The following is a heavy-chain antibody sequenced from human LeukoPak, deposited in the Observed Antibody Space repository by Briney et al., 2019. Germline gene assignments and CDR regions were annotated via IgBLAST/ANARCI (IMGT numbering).Heavy chain of an antibody. CDR3: ATTYSSSSLRFDP. CDR2: IYYSGST. J-gene: IGHJ5*02. CDR1: GGSISSYY. D-gene: IGHD6-6*01. Sequence: SETLSLTCTVSGGSISSYYWSWIRQPPGKGLEWIGYIYYSGSTNYNPSLRSRVTISVDTSKNQFSLKLSSVTAADTAVYYCATTYSSSSLRFDPWGQGTLVTVSS. V-gene: IGHV4-59*08.